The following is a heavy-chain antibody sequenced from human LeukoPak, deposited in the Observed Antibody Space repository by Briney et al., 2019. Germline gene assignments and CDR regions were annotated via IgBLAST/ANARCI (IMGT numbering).Heavy chain of an antibody. CDR3: ARQGIYYYYMDV. V-gene: IGHV1-46*01. CDR2: INPSGGST. J-gene: IGHJ6*03. Sequence: ASVKVSCKASGYTFTSYYMHWVRQAPGQGLEWMGIINPSGGSTSYAQKFQGRVTMTRNTSISTAYMELSSLRSEDTAVYYCARQGIYYYYMDVWGKGTTVTISS. CDR1: GYTFTSYY.